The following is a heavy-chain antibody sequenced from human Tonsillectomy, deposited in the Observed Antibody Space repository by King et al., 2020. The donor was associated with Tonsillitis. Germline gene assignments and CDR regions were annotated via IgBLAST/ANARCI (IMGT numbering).Heavy chain of an antibody. CDR3: ASHPTIGTWTEKDY. CDR1: GFTFSDYY. CDR2: ISSSSSYT. J-gene: IGHJ4*02. V-gene: IGHV3-11*05. D-gene: IGHD3-9*01. Sequence: VQLVESGGGLVKPGGSLRLSCAASGFTFSDYYMSWIRQAPGKGLEWVSYISSSSSYTNYADSVQGRFTISRDNAKDSLYLQMNSQRAEDTAVYYCASHPTIGTWTEKDYWGQGTLVTVSS.